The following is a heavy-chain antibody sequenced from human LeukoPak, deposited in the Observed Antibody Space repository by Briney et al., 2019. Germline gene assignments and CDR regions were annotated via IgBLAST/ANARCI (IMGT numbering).Heavy chain of an antibody. CDR3: ARDGAVAGYYPAGNDY. D-gene: IGHD3-22*01. Sequence: SETLSLTCAVYGGSFSGYYWSWIRQPPGKGLEWIGSIYYSGSTYYNPSLKSRVTISVDTSKNQFSLKLSSVTAADTAVYYCARDGAVAGYYPAGNDYWGQGTLVTVSS. CDR1: GGSFSGYY. CDR2: IYYSGST. V-gene: IGHV4-34*01. J-gene: IGHJ4*02.